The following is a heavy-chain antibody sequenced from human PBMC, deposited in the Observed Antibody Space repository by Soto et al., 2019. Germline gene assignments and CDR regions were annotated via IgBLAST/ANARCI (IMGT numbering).Heavy chain of an antibody. CDR1: GFTFNNYA. Sequence: EVQLLESGGGLVQPGGSLRLACAASGFTFNNYAMNWVRQAPGRGLEWVSIISPNGDSTYYADSVKGRFTISRDNSQNTVFLQMNSLIAEDTAIYFCAKVRLTDYLRYAPHLWGQGTLVTVSS. V-gene: IGHV3-23*01. CDR3: AKVRLTDYLRYAPHL. CDR2: ISPNGDST. D-gene: IGHD2-8*01. J-gene: IGHJ3*01.